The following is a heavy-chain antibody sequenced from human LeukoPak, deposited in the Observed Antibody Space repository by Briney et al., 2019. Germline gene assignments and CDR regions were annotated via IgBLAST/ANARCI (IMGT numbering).Heavy chain of an antibody. D-gene: IGHD6-13*01. CDR3: AKVPRQHDNWFDP. V-gene: IGHV3-23*01. Sequence: VSAISGSGCSTYYADSVKGRFTISRGNSKNTLYLQMNSLRAEDTAVYYCAKVPRQHDNWFDPWGQGTLVTVSS. CDR2: ISGSGCST. J-gene: IGHJ5*02.